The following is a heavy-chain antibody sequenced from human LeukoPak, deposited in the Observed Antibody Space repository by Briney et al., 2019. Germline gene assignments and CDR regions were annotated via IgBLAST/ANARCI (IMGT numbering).Heavy chain of an antibody. CDR3: AREGRRDSSPDDAFDI. D-gene: IGHD3-22*01. J-gene: IGHJ3*02. Sequence: SETLSLTCTVSGGSISSSSYYWGWIRQPPGKGLEWIGSIYYSGSTYYNPSLKSRVTISVDTSKNQFSLKLSSVTAADTAVYYCAREGRRDSSPDDAFDIWGQGTMVTVSS. V-gene: IGHV4-39*07. CDR1: GGSISSSSYY. CDR2: IYYSGST.